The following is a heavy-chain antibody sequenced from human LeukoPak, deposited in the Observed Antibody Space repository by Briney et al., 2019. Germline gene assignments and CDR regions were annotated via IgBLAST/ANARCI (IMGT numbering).Heavy chain of an antibody. CDR3: TRDFWSGYSIDP. Sequence: GGSLRLSCAASGFTFSNAWMSWVRQAPGEGLEWVGRIKSKTDGGTTDYAAPVKGRFTISRDDSKNTLYLQMNSPKTEDTAVYYCTRDFWSGYSIDPWGQGTLVTVSS. D-gene: IGHD3-3*01. CDR2: IKSKTDGGTT. V-gene: IGHV3-15*01. J-gene: IGHJ5*02. CDR1: GFTFSNAW.